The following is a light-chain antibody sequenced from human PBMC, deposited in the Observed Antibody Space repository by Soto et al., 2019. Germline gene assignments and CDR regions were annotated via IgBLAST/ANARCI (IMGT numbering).Light chain of an antibody. V-gene: IGKV3-11*01. Sequence: EIELKQSPATLSLSPGERATLSCMASQSFRGLLAWYQLKPGQAPRLLIYDAYNRATGIPPRFSGSGSGTDFTLTMRCLEPEDSAVYYCQPRHMWPITSGQGTRLEIK. CDR3: QPRHMWPIT. CDR1: QSFRGL. CDR2: DAY. J-gene: IGKJ5*01.